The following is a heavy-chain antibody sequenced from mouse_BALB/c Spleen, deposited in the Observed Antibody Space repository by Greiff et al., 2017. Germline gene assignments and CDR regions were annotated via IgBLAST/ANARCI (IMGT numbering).Heavy chain of an antibody. D-gene: IGHD2-2*01. CDR3: ARNGIYYGYDGFAY. CDR1: GFSLTSYG. CDR2: IWGGGST. Sequence: QVQLQQSGPGLVQPSQSLSITCTASGFSLTSYGVHWVRQSPGKGLEWLGVIWGGGSTDYNAAFISRLSISKDNSKSQVFFKMNSLQADDTAIYSCARNGIYYGYDGFAYWGQGTLVTVSA. V-gene: IGHV2-4-1*01. J-gene: IGHJ3*01.